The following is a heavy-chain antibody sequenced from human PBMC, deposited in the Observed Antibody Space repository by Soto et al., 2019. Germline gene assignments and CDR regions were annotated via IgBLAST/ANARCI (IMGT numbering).Heavy chain of an antibody. CDR3: ARVVYDSSGYSPDY. D-gene: IGHD3-22*01. J-gene: IGHJ4*02. V-gene: IGHV3-72*01. CDR1: GFTFSDHY. CDR2: TRNKANSYTT. Sequence: GGSLRLSCAASGFTFSDHYMDWVRQAPGKGLEWVGRTRNKANSYTTEYAASVKRRFTISRDDSKNSLYLQMNSLKTEDTAMYYCARVVYDSSGYSPDYWGQGTLVTVSS.